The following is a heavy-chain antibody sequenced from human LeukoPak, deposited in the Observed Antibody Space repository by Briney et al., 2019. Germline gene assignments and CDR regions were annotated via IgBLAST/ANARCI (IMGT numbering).Heavy chain of an antibody. Sequence: GGSLRLSCAASGFTFSSYGMHWVRQAPGKGLEWVAVISYDGSNKYYADSVKGRFTIPRDNSKNTLYLQMNSLRAEDTAVYYCAKSSIAASIGDWGQGTLVTVSS. CDR2: ISYDGSNK. CDR1: GFTFSSYG. CDR3: AKSSIAASIGD. J-gene: IGHJ4*02. D-gene: IGHD6-6*01. V-gene: IGHV3-30*18.